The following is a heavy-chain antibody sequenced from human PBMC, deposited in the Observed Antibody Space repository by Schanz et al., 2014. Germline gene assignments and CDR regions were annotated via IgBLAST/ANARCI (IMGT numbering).Heavy chain of an antibody. CDR3: ARETVSRTRWFDP. V-gene: IGHV1-2*06. D-gene: IGHD4-4*01. CDR2: ISPSSGGT. J-gene: IGHJ5*02. CDR1: GYTFTNHY. Sequence: QVQVIQSGPEVKKPGASVKVSCKASGYTFTNHYLHWVRQAPGQGLEWMGRISPSSGGTNYAQNFQGRVTMTKDTSINTVYMELSTLTSDDTAVYYCARETVSRTRWFDPWGQGTLVTVSP.